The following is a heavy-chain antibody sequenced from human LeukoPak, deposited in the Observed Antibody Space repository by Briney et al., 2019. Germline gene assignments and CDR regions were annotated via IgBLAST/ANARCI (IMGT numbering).Heavy chain of an antibody. CDR1: RFIFSSYG. Sequence: GGSLRLSCAASRFIFSSYGMHWVRQSPGKGLERVAFIRYDGSSKYYADSVKGRFTISRDNSKNTLYLQMNSLRAEDTAVYYCARDSYYDSSGQFPGGRDYFDYWGQGTLVTVSS. D-gene: IGHD3-22*01. CDR3: ARDSYYDSSGQFPGGRDYFDY. V-gene: IGHV3-30*02. J-gene: IGHJ4*02. CDR2: IRYDGSSK.